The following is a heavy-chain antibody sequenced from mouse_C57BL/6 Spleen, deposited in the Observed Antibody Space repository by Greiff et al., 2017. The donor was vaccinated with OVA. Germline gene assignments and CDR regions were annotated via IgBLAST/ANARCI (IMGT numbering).Heavy chain of an antibody. V-gene: IGHV5-9*01. CDR1: GFTFSSYT. CDR3: ARRNGYPHWYFDV. D-gene: IGHD2-2*01. CDR2: ISGGGGNT. J-gene: IGHJ1*03. Sequence: EVQLMESGGGLVKPGGSLKLSCAASGFTFSSYTMSWVRQTPEKRLEWVATISGGGGNTYYPDSVKGRFTIPRDSAKNTLYLQMSSLRAKDTALYYCARRNGYPHWYFDVWGTGTTVTVSS.